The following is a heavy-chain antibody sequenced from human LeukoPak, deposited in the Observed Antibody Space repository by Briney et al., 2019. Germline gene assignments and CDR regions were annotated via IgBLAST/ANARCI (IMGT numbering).Heavy chain of an antibody. D-gene: IGHD2-15*01. CDR2: IYYSGST. CDR3: ARRHNLGYCSGGSCYSFRGYMDV. J-gene: IGHJ6*03. Sequence: SETLSLTCTVSGGSISSSSYYWGWIRQPPGKGLEWIGSIYYSGSTYYNPSLKSRVTISVDTSKNQFSLKLSSVTAADTAVYYCARRHNLGYCSGGSCYSFRGYMDVWGKGTTVTISS. V-gene: IGHV4-39*01. CDR1: GGSISSSSYY.